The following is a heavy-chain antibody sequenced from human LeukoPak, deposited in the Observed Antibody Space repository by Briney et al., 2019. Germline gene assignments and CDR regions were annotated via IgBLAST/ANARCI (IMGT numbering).Heavy chain of an antibody. CDR2: MNPNSGNT. CDR3: ARVRGYGDNVFDY. CDR1: GGTFSSYA. J-gene: IGHJ4*02. V-gene: IGHV1-8*02. D-gene: IGHD4-17*01. Sequence: ASVKVSCKASGGTFSSYAINWVRQATGQGLEWMGWMNPNSGNTGYAQKFQGRVTMTRNTSISTAYMELSSLRSEDTAVYYCARVRGYGDNVFDYWGQGTLVTVSS.